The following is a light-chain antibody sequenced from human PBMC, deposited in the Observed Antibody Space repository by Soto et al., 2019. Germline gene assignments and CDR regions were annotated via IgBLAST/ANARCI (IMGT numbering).Light chain of an antibody. V-gene: IGKV1-17*01. J-gene: IGKJ1*01. CDR1: QGVRND. Sequence: DFQMTQSPSSLSASVGDSVTITCRASQGVRNDLGWYQQKPGKAPKLMIYDASSLQSGVASRFSGSESGTEFTLTISSLQPEDFATYYCLQHKIYPRTFGQGTRVEIK. CDR2: DAS. CDR3: LQHKIYPRT.